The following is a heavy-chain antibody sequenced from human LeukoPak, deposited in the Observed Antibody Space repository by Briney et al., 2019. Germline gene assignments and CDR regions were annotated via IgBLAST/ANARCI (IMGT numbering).Heavy chain of an antibody. CDR1: GGSFSGYY. CDR3: ARYGGLRSDC. CDR2: INHSGST. Sequence: PSETLSLTCAVYGGSFSGYYWSWIRQPPGKGLEWIGEINHSGSTNYNPSLKSRVTISVDTSKNQFSLKLSSVTAADTAVYYCARYGGLRSDCWGQGTLVTVSS. J-gene: IGHJ4*02. V-gene: IGHV4-34*01. D-gene: IGHD4-17*01.